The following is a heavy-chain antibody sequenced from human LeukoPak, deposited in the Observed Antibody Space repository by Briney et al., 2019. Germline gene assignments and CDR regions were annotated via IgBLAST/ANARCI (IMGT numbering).Heavy chain of an antibody. Sequence: SETLSLTCTVSGGSINYYYWSWIRQPPGKGLEYIGYIHSSGSTNYNPSLKSRVTMSVDTSKNQFSLKLSSVTAADTAVYYCARDSRYSDTSGYYYSHYYMDVWGKGTTVTVSS. CDR3: ARDSRYSDTSGYYYSHYYMDV. J-gene: IGHJ6*03. V-gene: IGHV4-59*01. D-gene: IGHD3-22*01. CDR1: GGSINYYY. CDR2: IHSSGST.